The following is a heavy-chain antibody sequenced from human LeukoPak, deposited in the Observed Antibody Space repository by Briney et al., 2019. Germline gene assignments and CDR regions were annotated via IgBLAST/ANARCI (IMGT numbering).Heavy chain of an antibody. CDR2: ISSSGSTI. D-gene: IGHD3-3*01. V-gene: IGHV3-11*01. CDR1: GFTFSDYY. J-gene: IGHJ6*03. CDR3: ACRLNTIFGGGRGYYMDV. Sequence: GGSLRLSCAASGFTFSDYYMSWIRQAPGKGLEWVSYISSSGSTIYYADSVKGRFTISRDNAKNSLYLQMNSLRAEDTAVYYCACRLNTIFGGGRGYYMDVWGKGTTVTVSS.